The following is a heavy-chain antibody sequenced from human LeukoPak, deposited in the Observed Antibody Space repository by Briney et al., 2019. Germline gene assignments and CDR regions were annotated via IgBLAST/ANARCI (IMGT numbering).Heavy chain of an antibody. Sequence: GASVKVSCKASGGTFSSYAISWVRQAPGQGLEWMGRIIPILGIANYAQKFQGRVTITADKSTSTAYMELSSLRSEDTAVYYCARDSWHGNDFGPWGQGTLVTVSS. V-gene: IGHV1-69*04. CDR1: GGTFSSYA. CDR3: ARDSWHGNDFGP. D-gene: IGHD3-3*01. CDR2: IIPILGIA. J-gene: IGHJ5*02.